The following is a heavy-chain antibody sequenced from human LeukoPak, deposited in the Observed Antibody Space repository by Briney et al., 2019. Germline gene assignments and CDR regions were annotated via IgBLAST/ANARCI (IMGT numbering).Heavy chain of an antibody. CDR1: GFTFSNAW. J-gene: IGHJ4*02. CDR3: TTDRALQL. CDR2: IKSKTDGRTT. Sequence: PGGSLRLSCAASGFTFSNAWMSWVRQAPGKGLEWVGRIKSKTDGRTTDYAAPVKGRFTISRDDPKNTLYLQMNSLKTEDTAVYYCTTDRALQLWGQGTLVTVSS. D-gene: IGHD4-11*01. V-gene: IGHV3-15*01.